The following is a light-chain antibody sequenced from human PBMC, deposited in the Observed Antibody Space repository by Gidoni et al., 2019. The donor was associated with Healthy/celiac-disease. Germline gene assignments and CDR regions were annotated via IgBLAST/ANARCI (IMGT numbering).Light chain of an antibody. CDR3: QQSYSTPQT. Sequence: IQKTHSPSSLSASVGDTVTITCRASQSISSYLDWYPQKPGKAPKLLIYAASSLQGGVPSRFSGSGSGTDFTLNISSLQPEDFATYYCQQSYSTPQTFGQGTKLEIK. CDR2: AAS. V-gene: IGKV1-39*01. CDR1: QSISSY. J-gene: IGKJ2*01.